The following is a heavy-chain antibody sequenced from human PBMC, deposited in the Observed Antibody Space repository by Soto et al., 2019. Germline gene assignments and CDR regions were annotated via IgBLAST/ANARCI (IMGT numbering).Heavy chain of an antibody. CDR2: INWNGGST. Sequence: EVQLVESGGGVVRPGGSLRLSCAASGFTFDDYGMSWVRQAPGKGLEWVSGINWNGGSTGYADYVKGRITISRDNAKNSQYLQMNSLTAEDTDLYQCARYPCSGGSCYSDYWGQGTLVTVSS. D-gene: IGHD2-15*01. CDR1: GFTFDDYG. J-gene: IGHJ4*02. CDR3: ARYPCSGGSCYSDY. V-gene: IGHV3-20*01.